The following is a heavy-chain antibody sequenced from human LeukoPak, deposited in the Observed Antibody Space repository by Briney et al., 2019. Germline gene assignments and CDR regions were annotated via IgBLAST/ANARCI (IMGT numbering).Heavy chain of an antibody. CDR2: ISAYNGNT. V-gene: IGHV1-18*01. D-gene: IGHD6-19*01. J-gene: IGHJ5*02. CDR1: GGTFSSYA. Sequence: ASVKVSCKASGGTFSSYAISWVRQAPGQGLEWMGWISAYNGNTNYAQKLQGRVTMTTDTSTSTAYMELRSLRSDDTAVYYCARDRRIAVAGSHWFDPWGQGTLVTVSS. CDR3: ARDRRIAVAGSHWFDP.